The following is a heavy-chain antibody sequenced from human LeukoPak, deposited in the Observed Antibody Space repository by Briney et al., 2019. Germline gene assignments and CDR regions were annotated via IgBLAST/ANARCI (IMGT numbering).Heavy chain of an antibody. J-gene: IGHJ4*02. CDR1: GFIVSSKY. CDR2: IYSGGST. D-gene: IGHD1-14*01. V-gene: IGHV3-53*01. CDR3: ARVSGGYYFDY. Sequence: GGSLRLSCAASGFIVSSKYMSWVRQAPGKGLEWVSVIYSGGSTYYADSVKGRFTISRDNSKNTLYLQMNSLRAEDTAVYYCARVSGGYYFDYWGQGTLVTVSS.